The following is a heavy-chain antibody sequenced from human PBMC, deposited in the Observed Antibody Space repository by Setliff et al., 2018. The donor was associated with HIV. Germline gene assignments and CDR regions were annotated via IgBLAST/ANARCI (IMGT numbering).Heavy chain of an antibody. CDR3: TRRSTGGYYDY. V-gene: IGHV2-5*01. CDR2: IYWNDDK. Sequence: SGPTLVNPTQTLTLTCTFSGFSLSSNGVGVGWIRQPPGKALEWLALIYWNDDKRYSPSLKSRLTITKDTSKNQVVLIMTNMNPVDTATYYCTRRSTGGYYDYWGQGTLVTVSS. CDR1: GFSLSSNGVG. J-gene: IGHJ4*02. D-gene: IGHD3-22*01.